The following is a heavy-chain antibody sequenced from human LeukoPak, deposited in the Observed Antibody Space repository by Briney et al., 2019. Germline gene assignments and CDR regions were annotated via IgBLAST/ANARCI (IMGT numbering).Heavy chain of an antibody. CDR3: AKVVGRLPAKWIDY. D-gene: IGHD2-2*01. CDR2: ISGSGGST. Sequence: GGSLRLSCAASGFTFSSYAMSWVRQARGKWLEWVSAISGSGGSTYYADSVKGRFTISSDNSKNTLYLQMNSLRAEDTAVYYCAKVVGRLPAKWIDYWGQGTLVTVSS. V-gene: IGHV3-23*01. CDR1: GFTFSSYA. J-gene: IGHJ4*02.